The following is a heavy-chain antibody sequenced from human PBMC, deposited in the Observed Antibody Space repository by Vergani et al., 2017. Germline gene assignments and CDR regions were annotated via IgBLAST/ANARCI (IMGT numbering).Heavy chain of an antibody. Sequence: QVQLVQSGAEVKKPGSSVKVSCKASGGNFSSYAISWVRQAPGQGREWMGGIIPIFGTANYAQKFQGRVTITADESTSTAYMELSSLRSEDTAVYYCARVIDYGGKKGLDYWGQGTLVTVSS. D-gene: IGHD4-23*01. V-gene: IGHV1-69*01. CDR3: ARVIDYGGKKGLDY. J-gene: IGHJ4*02. CDR2: IIPIFGTA. CDR1: GGNFSSYA.